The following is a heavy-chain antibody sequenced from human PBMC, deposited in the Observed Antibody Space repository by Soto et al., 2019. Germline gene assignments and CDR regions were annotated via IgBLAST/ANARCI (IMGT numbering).Heavy chain of an antibody. D-gene: IGHD1-26*01. Sequence: GASVKVSCKASGGTFSKYKITWVRQAPGQGLEWMGIINPSGGSTSYAQKFQGRVTMIRDTSTSTVYMELSSLRSEDTAVYYCARGSNRGSYFESPIAHFDYWGQGTLVTVSS. CDR3: ARGSNRGSYFESPIAHFDY. CDR2: INPSGGST. CDR1: GGTFSKYK. J-gene: IGHJ4*02. V-gene: IGHV1-46*03.